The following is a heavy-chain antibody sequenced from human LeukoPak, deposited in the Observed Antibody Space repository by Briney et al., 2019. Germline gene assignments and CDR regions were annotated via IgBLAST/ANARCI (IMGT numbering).Heavy chain of an antibody. J-gene: IGHJ3*02. Sequence: ASVKVSCKASGYTFTSYGISWVRQAPGQGLEWMGWISAYNGNTNYAQKLQGRVTMTTDTSTSTAYMELRSLRSDDTAVYYCARDLYCSSISCHDAFDIWGQGTMVTVSS. D-gene: IGHD2-2*01. CDR2: ISAYNGNT. CDR3: ARDLYCSSISCHDAFDI. V-gene: IGHV1-18*01. CDR1: GYTFTSYG.